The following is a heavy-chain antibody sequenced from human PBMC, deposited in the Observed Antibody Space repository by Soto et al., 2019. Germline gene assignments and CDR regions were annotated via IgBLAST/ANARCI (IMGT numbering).Heavy chain of an antibody. CDR3: AKGCLTVAGTSCS. Sequence: EVQLLESGGGLVQPGGSLRLSCAASGFTFTTYAISWVRQAPGKGLEWVSSITGSGGGTYYADSVKGRFTISRDNSKNTLYLQMNSLRAEDTALYYCAKGCLTVAGTSCSWGQGAQVTVSS. CDR1: GFTFTTYA. CDR2: ITGSGGGT. J-gene: IGHJ4*02. V-gene: IGHV3-23*01. D-gene: IGHD6-19*01.